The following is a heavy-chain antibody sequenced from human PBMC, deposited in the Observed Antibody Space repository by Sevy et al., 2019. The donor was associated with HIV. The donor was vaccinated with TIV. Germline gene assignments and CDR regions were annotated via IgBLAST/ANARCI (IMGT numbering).Heavy chain of an antibody. Sequence: GGSLRLSCAASGFTFSSYWMSWVRQAPGKELEWVATMKEDGSEKSYVDSVKGRFTISRDNAKNSLYLQMNSLRVDDTALYYCVREGLGGFSYSLDCWGQGTLVTVSS. D-gene: IGHD5-18*01. CDR3: VREGLGGFSYSLDC. CDR1: GFTFSSYW. CDR2: MKEDGSEK. V-gene: IGHV3-7*01. J-gene: IGHJ4*02.